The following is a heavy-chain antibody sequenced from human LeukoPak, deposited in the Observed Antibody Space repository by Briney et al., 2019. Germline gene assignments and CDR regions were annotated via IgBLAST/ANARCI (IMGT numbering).Heavy chain of an antibody. Sequence: PGGSLRLSWAVSGFSFSSYAMSWVRQAPGKGLEWVSGFSHSGGETYYADSVKGRLTISRDNSKNTLYLQMNSLRAKDTAVNYCAKCGLPCYEKTFDYWGQGALVTVSS. V-gene: IGHV3-23*01. CDR1: GFSFSSYA. CDR2: FSHSGGET. D-gene: IGHD5-12*01. CDR3: AKCGLPCYEKTFDY. J-gene: IGHJ4*02.